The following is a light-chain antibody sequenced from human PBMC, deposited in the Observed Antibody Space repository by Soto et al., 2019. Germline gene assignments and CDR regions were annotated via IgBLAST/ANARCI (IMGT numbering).Light chain of an antibody. V-gene: IGKV1-5*03. J-gene: IGKJ2*01. CDR3: QQYNHWST. CDR2: KAS. CDR1: QTINSW. Sequence: DIQMTQSPSTLSASVGDRVTITCRASQTINSWLAWYQRKPGKAPTLLIYKASSLQSGVPSRFSGSGSGTEFTLTISNLQPDDFATYYCQQYNHWSTFGQGTKLEIK.